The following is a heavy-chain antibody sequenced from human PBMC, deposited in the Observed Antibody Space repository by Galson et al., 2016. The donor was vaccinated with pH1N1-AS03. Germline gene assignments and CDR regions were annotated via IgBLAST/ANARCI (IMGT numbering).Heavy chain of an antibody. J-gene: IGHJ1*01. CDR1: GFAFSTCG. D-gene: IGHD6-19*01. CDR3: AKDHPAVAGAWFFQH. V-gene: IGHV3-23*01. Sequence: SLRLSCAASGFAFSTCGMSWVRQAPGKGPEWVSSISSGSDYKYYADSVKGRFTVSRDNSKNALYLQMNSLRAEDTAVYYCAKDHPAVAGAWFFQHWGLGTLVTVSA. CDR2: ISSGSDYK.